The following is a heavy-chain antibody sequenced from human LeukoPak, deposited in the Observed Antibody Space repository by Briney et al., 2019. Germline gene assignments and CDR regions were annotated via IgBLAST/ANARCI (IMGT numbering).Heavy chain of an antibody. CDR1: RFPVNNNV. CDR3: AKGPLIEVAGTTWHY. Sequence: PGGSLRLSCAASRFPVNNNVIHWVRQAPGKGLEWVAVISYDGENEYYADSVKGRFTISRDNSKNTLYLQMNSLGAEDTAVYYCAKGPLIEVAGTTWHYWGQGTLVTVSS. J-gene: IGHJ4*02. V-gene: IGHV3-30*18. CDR2: ISYDGENE. D-gene: IGHD6-19*01.